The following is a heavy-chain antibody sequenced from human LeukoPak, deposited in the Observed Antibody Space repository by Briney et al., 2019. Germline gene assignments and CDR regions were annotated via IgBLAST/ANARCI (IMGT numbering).Heavy chain of an antibody. Sequence: GGSLRLSCAASGFTFRSYAMHWVRQAPGKGLEWVAVISYDGSNIYYADSEKGRFTISRDNSKNTLYLQMNSLRAEDTAVYYCASDSGYDFRSPGDYCGQGTLVTVSS. J-gene: IGHJ4*02. D-gene: IGHD5-12*01. CDR2: ISYDGSNI. CDR3: ASDSGYDFRSPGDY. V-gene: IGHV3-30*04. CDR1: GFTFRSYA.